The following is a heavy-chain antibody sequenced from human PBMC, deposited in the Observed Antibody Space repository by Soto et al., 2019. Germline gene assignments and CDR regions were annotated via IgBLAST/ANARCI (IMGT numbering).Heavy chain of an antibody. D-gene: IGHD6-13*01. Sequence: PGGSLRLSCAASGFTFSSYGMHWVRQAPGKGLEWVAVISYDGSNKYYADSVKGRFTISRDNSKNTLYLQMNSLRAEDTAVYYCAKSGARRLIAAPILYWGQGTLVTVSS. CDR1: GFTFSSYG. J-gene: IGHJ4*02. V-gene: IGHV3-30*18. CDR3: AKSGARRLIAAPILY. CDR2: ISYDGSNK.